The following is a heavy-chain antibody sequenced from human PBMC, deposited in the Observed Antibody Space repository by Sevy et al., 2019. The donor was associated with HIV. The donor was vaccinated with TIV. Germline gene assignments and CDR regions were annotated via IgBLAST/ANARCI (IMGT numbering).Heavy chain of an antibody. J-gene: IGHJ4*02. CDR2: IWYDGSNK. D-gene: IGHD1-26*01. CDR1: GFTFSSYG. Sequence: GGCLRLSCAASGFTFSSYGMHWVRQAPGKGLEWVAVIWYDGSNKYYADSVKGRFTISRDNSKNTLYLQMNSLRAEDTAVYYCARKRSGAIGYYFDYWGQGTLVTVSS. CDR3: ARKRSGAIGYYFDY. V-gene: IGHV3-33*01.